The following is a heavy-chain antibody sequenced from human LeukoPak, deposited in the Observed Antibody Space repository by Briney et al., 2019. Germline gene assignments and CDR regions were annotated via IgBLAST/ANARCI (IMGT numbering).Heavy chain of an antibody. CDR1: GFTFSSYA. D-gene: IGHD1-26*01. V-gene: IGHV3-23*01. CDR3: AKDKIVGDGRWEFDH. Sequence: PGGSLRLSCAGSGFTFSSYAMTWVRQAPGKGLEWVSGIVGSSGNTYYADSVKGRFTISRDISKSTLYLQMNSLRVEDTAQYYCAKDKIVGDGRWEFDHWGRGTLVTVSS. CDR2: IVGSSGNT. J-gene: IGHJ5*02.